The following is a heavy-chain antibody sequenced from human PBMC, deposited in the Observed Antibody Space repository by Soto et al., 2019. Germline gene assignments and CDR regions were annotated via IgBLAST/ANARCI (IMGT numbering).Heavy chain of an antibody. CDR2: ISSSGSTI. Sequence: GSLRLSCAASGFTFSDYYMGWIRQAPGKGLEWVSYISSSGSTIYYADSVKGRFTISRDNAKNSLYLQMNSLRADATAVYDCASDLYYSGMDVWGQGTTVTVSS. CDR1: GFTFSDYY. CDR3: ASDLYYSGMDV. V-gene: IGHV3-11*01. J-gene: IGHJ6*02.